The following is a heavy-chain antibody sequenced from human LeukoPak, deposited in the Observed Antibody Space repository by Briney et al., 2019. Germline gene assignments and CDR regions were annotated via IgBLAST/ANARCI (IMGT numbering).Heavy chain of an antibody. CDR3: ARRSQPNDDYGDLNTIDY. Sequence: GGSLRLSCAASEFSVGSNCMTWVRQAPGKGLEWVSSISSSSSYIYYADSVKGRFTISRDNAKNSLYLQMNSLRAEDTAVYYCARRSQPNDDYGDLNTIDYWGQGTLVTVSS. V-gene: IGHV3-21*01. CDR2: ISSSSSYI. J-gene: IGHJ4*02. CDR1: EFSVGSNC. D-gene: IGHD4-17*01.